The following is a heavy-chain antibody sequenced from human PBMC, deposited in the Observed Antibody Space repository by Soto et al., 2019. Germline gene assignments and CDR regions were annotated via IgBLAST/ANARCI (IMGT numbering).Heavy chain of an antibody. CDR2: ISGGGSDT. D-gene: IGHD4-4*01. V-gene: IGHV3-23*01. Sequence: PGGSLRLSCAASGFPFSSYVMSCVRQAPGKGLEWVSCISGGGSDTFYEDSVKGRFTISRDKSKNTLLLQMNSLGAEDTAVYYCAKDSNKYSSSLRGRYFDYWGQGIGVTVSS. J-gene: IGHJ4*02. CDR3: AKDSNKYSSSLRGRYFDY. CDR1: GFPFSSYV.